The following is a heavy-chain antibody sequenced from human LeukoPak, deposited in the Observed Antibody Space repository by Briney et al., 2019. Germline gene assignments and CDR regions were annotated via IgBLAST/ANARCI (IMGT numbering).Heavy chain of an antibody. D-gene: IGHD7-27*01. CDR2: IYYSGST. CDR1: GGSISSGDYY. CDR3: ARAPAPQTGDFAFDI. J-gene: IGHJ3*02. V-gene: IGHV4-30-4*01. Sequence: SQTLSLTCTVSGGSISSGDYYWSWIRQPPGKGLEWIGYIYYSGSTYYNPSLKSRVTISVDTSKNQFSLKLSSVTAADTAVYYCARAPAPQTGDFAFDIWGQGTMVTVSS.